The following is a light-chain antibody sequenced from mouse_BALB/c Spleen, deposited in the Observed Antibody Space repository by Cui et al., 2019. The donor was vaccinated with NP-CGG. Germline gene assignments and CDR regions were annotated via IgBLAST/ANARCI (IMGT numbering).Light chain of an antibody. Sequence: QPFVTQESALTTSPGETVTLTCRSSTGAVTTSNYANWVQEKPDHLFTGLIGGTNNRAPGVPARFSGSLIGDKAALTITGAQTEDKAIYFCVLWYSNHWVFGGGTKLTVL. CDR1: TGAVTTSNY. CDR2: GTN. V-gene: IGLV1*01. CDR3: VLWYSNHWV. J-gene: IGLJ1*01.